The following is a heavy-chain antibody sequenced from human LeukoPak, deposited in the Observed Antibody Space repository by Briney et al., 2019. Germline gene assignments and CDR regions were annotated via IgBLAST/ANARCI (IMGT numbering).Heavy chain of an antibody. Sequence: SETLSLACTVSGGSISSYYWSWIRQPPGKGLEWIGYIYTSGRTNFNPSLKSRVTISADTSKNQFSLKLSSVTAADTAVYYCARVSVAATVQAGYQYYHMDVWGRGTTVTVSS. CDR3: ARVSVAATVQAGYQYYHMDV. CDR2: IYTSGRT. J-gene: IGHJ6*03. V-gene: IGHV4-4*09. D-gene: IGHD6-13*01. CDR1: GGSISSYY.